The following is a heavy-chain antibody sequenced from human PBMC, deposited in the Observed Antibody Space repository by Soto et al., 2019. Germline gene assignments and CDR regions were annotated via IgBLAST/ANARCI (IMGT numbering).Heavy chain of an antibody. J-gene: IGHJ6*02. Sequence: GGSLRLSCAASGFTFSSYAMHWVRQAPGKGLEWVAVISYDGSNKYYADSVKGRFTISRDNSKNTLYLQMNSLRAEDTAVYYYARDHADYYYYGMDVWGQGTTVTVSS. CDR3: ARDHADYYYYGMDV. V-gene: IGHV3-30-3*01. CDR1: GFTFSSYA. CDR2: ISYDGSNK.